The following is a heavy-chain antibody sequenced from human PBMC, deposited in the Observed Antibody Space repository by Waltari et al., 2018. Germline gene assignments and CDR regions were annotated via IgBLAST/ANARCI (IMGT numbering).Heavy chain of an antibody. V-gene: IGHV3-23*04. Sequence: EVQLVESGGGLVQPGGSLRLSCAASGFTFSSYAMSWVRQAPGKGLAWASAISGSGGSTYYADSVKGRFTMSRDNSKNTLYLQMNSLRAEDTAVYYCAKTTWGDSSSFVWGQGTLVTVSS. D-gene: IGHD6-13*01. CDR3: AKTTWGDSSSFV. J-gene: IGHJ4*02. CDR2: ISGSGGST. CDR1: GFTFSSYA.